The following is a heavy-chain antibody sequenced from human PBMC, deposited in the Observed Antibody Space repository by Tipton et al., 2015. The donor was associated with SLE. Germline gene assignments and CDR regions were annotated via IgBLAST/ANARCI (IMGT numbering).Heavy chain of an antibody. J-gene: IGHJ3*02. CDR1: RFTFSSYS. Sequence: SLRLSCAASRFTFSSYSMIWVRHAPGKGLEWVSYISSRSSTKYYADSVKGRFTISRDNAKNSLYLQMNSPRAEDTALYYCASGRVTPDAFDIWGQGTMVTVSS. CDR3: ASGRVTPDAFDI. CDR2: ISSRSSTK. D-gene: IGHD4-23*01. V-gene: IGHV3-48*01.